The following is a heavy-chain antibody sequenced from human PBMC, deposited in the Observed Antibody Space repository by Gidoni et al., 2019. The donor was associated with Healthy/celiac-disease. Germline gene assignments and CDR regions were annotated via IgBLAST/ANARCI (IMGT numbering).Heavy chain of an antibody. CDR2: IYHSVST. Sequence: VQLQESGPGLVKPSGTLSLTCAVSGGSIRSSNWSSGVRQSPGKGLEWIGEIYHSVSTNYNPSIKSRVTISVDKSKHQFSLKLSSVTAADTAVYYCARFGMVRGVPIGATLSYYFDYWGQGTLVTVSS. CDR1: GGSIRSSNW. J-gene: IGHJ4*02. V-gene: IGHV4-4*02. CDR3: ARFGMVRGVPIGATLSYYFDY. D-gene: IGHD3-10*01.